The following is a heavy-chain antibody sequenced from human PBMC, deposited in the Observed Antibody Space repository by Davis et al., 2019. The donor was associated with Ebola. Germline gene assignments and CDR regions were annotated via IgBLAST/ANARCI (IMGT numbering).Heavy chain of an antibody. V-gene: IGHV3-30*03. CDR2: ISHDGTDK. CDR1: GFTFSNYG. D-gene: IGHD3-10*01. CDR3: ARDSQTYFYGSGSENYYYGMDV. Sequence: PGGSLRLSCAGSGFTFSNYGMHWVRQAPGKGLEWVAVISHDGTDKYYADSVKGRFTISRDNSRNTLYLQMNSLRPEDTAVYYCARDSQTYFYGSGSENYYYGMDVWGKGTTVTVSS. J-gene: IGHJ6*04.